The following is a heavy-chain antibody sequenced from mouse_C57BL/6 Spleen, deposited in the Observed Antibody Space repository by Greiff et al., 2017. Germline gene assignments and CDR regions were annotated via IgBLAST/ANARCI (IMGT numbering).Heavy chain of an antibody. CDR2: INPSNGGT. CDR1: GYGFTSYW. Sequence: VQLQQPGTELVKPGASVKLSCKASGYGFTSYWMHWVKQRPGQGLEWIGNINPSNGGTNYNEKLKSKATLTVDKSSSTAYMQLSSLTSEDSAVYYCARSGDYGGYFDYWGQGTTLTVSS. V-gene: IGHV1-53*01. J-gene: IGHJ2*01. CDR3: ARSGDYGGYFDY. D-gene: IGHD2-4*01.